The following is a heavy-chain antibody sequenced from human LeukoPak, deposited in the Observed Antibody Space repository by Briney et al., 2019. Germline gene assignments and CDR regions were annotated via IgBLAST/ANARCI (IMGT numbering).Heavy chain of an antibody. CDR2: IWYDGSNK. J-gene: IGHJ4*02. D-gene: IGHD3-10*01. V-gene: IGHV3-30*02. CDR1: GFTFSSYG. Sequence: PGGSLRLSCAASGFTFSSYGMHWVRQAPGKGLEWVAVIWYDGSNKYYADSVKGRFTISRDNSKNTLYLQMNSLRAEDTAVYYCAKDRRITMVRGVIPHFDYWGQGTLVTVSS. CDR3: AKDRRITMVRGVIPHFDY.